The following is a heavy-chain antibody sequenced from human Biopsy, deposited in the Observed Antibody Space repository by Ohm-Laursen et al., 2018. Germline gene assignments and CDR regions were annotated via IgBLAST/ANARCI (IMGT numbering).Heavy chain of an antibody. CDR1: GYSVTNDYY. V-gene: IGHV4-38-2*02. J-gene: IGHJ6*02. D-gene: IGHD5-12*01. Sequence: SDTLSLTCTVSGYSVTNDYYCGWIRQPPGKGLEWIGNIYYDGITYYNPSLKSRVAMSVDTSKNQFSLGLTSVTAADTAVYYCARVAGGYAYYYGMGVWGQGTTVIVSS. CDR2: IYYDGIT. CDR3: ARVAGGYAYYYGMGV.